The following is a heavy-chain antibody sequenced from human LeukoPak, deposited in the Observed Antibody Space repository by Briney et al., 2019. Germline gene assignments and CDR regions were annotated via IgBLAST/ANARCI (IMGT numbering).Heavy chain of an antibody. CDR2: MNPNSGNT. J-gene: IGHJ5*02. Sequence: ASVKVSCKASGYTFTSYDINWVRQATGQGLEWMGWMNPNSGNTGYAQKFQGRVTITRNTSISTAYMELSSLRSEDTAVYYCARGGPSRGPYYDFWSGYWRSLEGGNWFDPWGQGTLVTVSS. CDR3: ARGGPSRGPYYDFWSGYWRSLEGGNWFDP. CDR1: GYTFTSYD. D-gene: IGHD3-3*01. V-gene: IGHV1-8*03.